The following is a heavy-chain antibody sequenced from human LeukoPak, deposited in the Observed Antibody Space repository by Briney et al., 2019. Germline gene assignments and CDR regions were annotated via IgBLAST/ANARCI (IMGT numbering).Heavy chain of an antibody. D-gene: IGHD6-13*01. Sequence: GGSLRLSWAASGFTFSSYEMNWVRQSPGKGLEWVSYISSSGGTIYYADSVKGRFTISRDNAKNSVYLQMNSLRAEDTAVYYCARERSSSTWGSFDYWGQGGLVTVSS. V-gene: IGHV3-48*03. CDR3: ARERSSSTWGSFDY. CDR2: ISSSGGTI. CDR1: GFTFSSYE. J-gene: IGHJ4*02.